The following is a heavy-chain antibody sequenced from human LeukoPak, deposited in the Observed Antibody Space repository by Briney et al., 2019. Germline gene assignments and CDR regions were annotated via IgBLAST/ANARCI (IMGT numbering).Heavy chain of an antibody. Sequence: GGSLRLSCAASGFTFSSYGMHWVRQAPGKGLEWVAVIWYDGSNKYYADSVKGRFTISRDNSKNQLYLQMNSLRAEDTAMYYCAKGIRGVFAYYFDYWGQGTLVTVSS. J-gene: IGHJ4*02. CDR1: GFTFSSYG. D-gene: IGHD3-10*01. CDR2: IWYDGSNK. CDR3: AKGIRGVFAYYFDY. V-gene: IGHV3-33*03.